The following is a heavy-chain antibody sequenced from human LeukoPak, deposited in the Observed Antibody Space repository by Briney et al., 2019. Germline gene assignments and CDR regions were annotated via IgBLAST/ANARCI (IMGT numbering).Heavy chain of an antibody. CDR2: IHPGDSDT. Sequence: GESLKISCKGSGYSFTTYWVAWVRQMRRRGLEWMGIIHPGDSDTRYSPSFQGQVTFSADKSISTAYLQWTSLKASDTAMYYCARGDYSSSGYGYWGQGTLVTVSS. CDR3: ARGDYSSSGYGY. D-gene: IGHD6-13*01. V-gene: IGHV5-51*01. CDR1: GYSFTTYW. J-gene: IGHJ4*02.